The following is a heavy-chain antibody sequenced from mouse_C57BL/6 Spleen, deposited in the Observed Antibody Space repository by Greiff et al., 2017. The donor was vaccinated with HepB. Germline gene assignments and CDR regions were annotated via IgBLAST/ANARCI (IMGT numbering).Heavy chain of an antibody. V-gene: IGHV1-80*01. CDR2: IYPGDGDT. CDR1: GYAFSSYW. Sequence: QVQLQQSGAELVKPGASVKISCKASGYAFSSYWMNWVKQRPGKGLEWIGQIYPGDGDTNYNGKFKGKATLTADKSSSTAYIQLSSLTSEDSAVYFCARRSGSSAFDFWGRGTTLTVSS. CDR3: ARRSGSSAFDF. J-gene: IGHJ2*01. D-gene: IGHD1-1*01.